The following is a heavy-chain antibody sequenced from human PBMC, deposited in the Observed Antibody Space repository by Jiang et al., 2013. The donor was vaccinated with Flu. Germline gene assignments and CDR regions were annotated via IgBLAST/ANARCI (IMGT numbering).Heavy chain of an antibody. V-gene: IGHV3-30*04. D-gene: IGHD1-1*01. CDR1: GFTFSSYV. J-gene: IGHJ6*02. CDR3: ARGGTGFDYYYGMDV. Sequence: LLESGGGVVQPGRSLRLSCAASGFTFSSYVMHWVRQAPGKGLEWVAVILYDGSNEYYADSVKGRFTISRDNSKNTVFLQMNTLRGEDTAVYYCARGGTGFDYYYGMDVWGQGTTVTVSS. CDR2: ILYDGSNE.